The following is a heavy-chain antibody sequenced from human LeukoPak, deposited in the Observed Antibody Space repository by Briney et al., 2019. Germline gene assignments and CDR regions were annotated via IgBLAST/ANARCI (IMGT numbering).Heavy chain of an antibody. CDR3: AVIVAAGTGGFDS. V-gene: IGHV3-7*01. D-gene: IGHD6-13*01. CDR1: KFTFSNYF. J-gene: IGHJ4*02. CDR2: IKEDGSEK. Sequence: GGSLRLSCAASKFTFSNYFMSWVRQAPGKGLEWVANIKEDGSEKNYVDSVKGRFTISRDNAKSSLYLQMNSLRVEDTALYYCAVIVAAGTGGFDSWGQGTLVTVSS.